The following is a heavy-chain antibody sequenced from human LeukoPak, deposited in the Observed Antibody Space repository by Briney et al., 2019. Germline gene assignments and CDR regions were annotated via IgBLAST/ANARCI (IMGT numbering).Heavy chain of an antibody. D-gene: IGHD5-18*01. CDR2: IYRNGDT. CDR3: ARSGRGYSYGPDVGWFDP. J-gene: IGHJ5*02. V-gene: IGHV4-38-2*02. Sequence: PSETLSLTCTVSDYSISSPYYWGWIRQPPGKGLEWIGSIYRNGDTYYNPSLKSRVTISVDTSKNQFSLKLSSVTAADTAVYYCARSGRGYSYGPDVGWFDPWGQGTLVTVSS. CDR1: DYSISSPYY.